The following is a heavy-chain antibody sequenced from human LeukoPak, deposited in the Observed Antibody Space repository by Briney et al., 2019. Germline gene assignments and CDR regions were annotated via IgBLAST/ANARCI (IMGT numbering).Heavy chain of an antibody. V-gene: IGHV3-23*01. J-gene: IGHJ6*02. CDR2: ITSTGDST. CDR3: AKVLRYFMDV. Sequence: ETLSLTCAVYGGSFSESYWSWIRQPPGEGLEWVSTITSTGDSTYYADSVKGRFTISRDNSKNTLYLQMNSLRAEDTAVYYCAKVLRYFMDVWGQGTTVTVSS. CDR1: GGSFSESY. D-gene: IGHD3-9*01.